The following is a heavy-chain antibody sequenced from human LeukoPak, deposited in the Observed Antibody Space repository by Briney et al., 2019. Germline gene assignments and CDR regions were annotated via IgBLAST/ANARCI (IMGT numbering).Heavy chain of an antibody. V-gene: IGHV3-30*03. J-gene: IGHJ4*02. D-gene: IGHD2-21*02. CDR2: ISRDGKRE. CDR1: GFTVRSSY. Sequence: GGSLRLSCAASGFTVRSSYMSWARQAPGKGLEWLATISRDGKREFYTDSLKGRFTISRDNSRNTLYLQMNSLRPEDTAVYYCVRDRLSRAYCGHDCYSAAFDYWGQGTLVTVSS. CDR3: VRDRLSRAYCGHDCYSAAFDY.